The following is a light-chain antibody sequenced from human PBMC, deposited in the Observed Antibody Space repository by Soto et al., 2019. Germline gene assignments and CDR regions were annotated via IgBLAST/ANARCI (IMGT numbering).Light chain of an antibody. Sequence: EIVLTQSPATLSLSPGERATDSCRASQSVSSFLAWYQQKPGQAPRLLIYDASNRATGIPARFSGSGSGTDFTLTISSLEPEDFAVYYCQHRSNWPLSFGGGTKVEIK. J-gene: IGKJ4*01. V-gene: IGKV3-11*01. CDR1: QSVSSF. CDR3: QHRSNWPLS. CDR2: DAS.